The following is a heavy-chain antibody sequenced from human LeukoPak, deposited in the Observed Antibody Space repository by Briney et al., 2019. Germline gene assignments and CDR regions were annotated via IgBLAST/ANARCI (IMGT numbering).Heavy chain of an antibody. CDR2: IIPIFGTA. V-gene: IGHV1-69*13. D-gene: IGHD2-2*03. J-gene: IGHJ1*01. CDR1: GGTFSSYA. Sequence: SVKVSCKASGGTFSSYAISWVRQAPGQGLEWMGGIIPIFGTANYAQKFQGRVTITADESTSTAYMELSSLRSEDTAVYYCASGYCSSTSCYGTSGDFQHWGQGTLVTVSS. CDR3: ASGYCSSTSCYGTSGDFQH.